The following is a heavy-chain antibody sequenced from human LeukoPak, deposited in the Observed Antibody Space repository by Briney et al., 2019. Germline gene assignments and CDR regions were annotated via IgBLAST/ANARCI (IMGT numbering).Heavy chain of an antibody. V-gene: IGHV4-39*07. J-gene: IGHJ6*02. CDR1: GDSIISSRYY. CDR3: ARAGVRFLEWLPPDYYYGMDV. D-gene: IGHD3-3*01. CDR2: INHSGST. Sequence: SETLSLTCTVSGDSIISSRYYWSWIRQPPGKGLEWIGEINHSGSTNYNPSLKSRVTISVDTSKNQFSLKLSSVTAADTAVYYCARAGVRFLEWLPPDYYYGMDVWGQGTTVTVSS.